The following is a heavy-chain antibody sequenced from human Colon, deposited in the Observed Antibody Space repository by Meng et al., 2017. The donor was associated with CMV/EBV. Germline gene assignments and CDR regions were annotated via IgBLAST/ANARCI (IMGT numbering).Heavy chain of an antibody. Sequence: QVHPQESGPGRLKPSETRSLTCTFSGDSTSGFFWSWIRQPAGKGLEWIGRIYSSGSTFYNPSLESRVTMSIDTSKNQFSLRLASVTAADTAVYFCAKEQSIGIAVTGIFDFWGQGALVTVSS. D-gene: IGHD6-19*01. J-gene: IGHJ4*02. CDR3: AKEQSIGIAVTGIFDF. V-gene: IGHV4-4*07. CDR2: IYSSGST. CDR1: GDSTSGFF.